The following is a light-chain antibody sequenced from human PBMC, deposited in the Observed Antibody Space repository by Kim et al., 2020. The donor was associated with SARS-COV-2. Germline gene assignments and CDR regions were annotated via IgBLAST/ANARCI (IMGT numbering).Light chain of an antibody. CDR1: QDIRSY. J-gene: IGKJ2*01. CDR2: DAS. CDR3: QQYEGVAYT. V-gene: IGKV1-33*01. Sequence: DIQMTQSPSSLPTSVGDAVTITCQASQDIRSYLNWYQQKPGKPPKVLIYDASKLKPGVPSRFSGSGSGTHFTFTISSLQPEDIATYYCQQYEGVAYTFGQGTKLEI.